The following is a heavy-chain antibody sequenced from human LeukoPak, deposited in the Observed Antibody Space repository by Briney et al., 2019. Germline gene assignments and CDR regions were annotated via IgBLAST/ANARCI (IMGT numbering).Heavy chain of an antibody. CDR1: GFTFSSYS. J-gene: IGHJ4*02. D-gene: IGHD4-17*01. CDR3: ARGDPTVTTKQNFDY. Sequence: GGSLRLSCAASGFTFSSYSMNWVRQAPGKGLEWVSYISSSSSTIYYADSVKGRFTISRDNAKNSLYLQMNSLRDEDTAVYYCARGDPTVTTKQNFDYWGQGTLVTVSS. V-gene: IGHV3-48*02. CDR2: ISSSSSTI.